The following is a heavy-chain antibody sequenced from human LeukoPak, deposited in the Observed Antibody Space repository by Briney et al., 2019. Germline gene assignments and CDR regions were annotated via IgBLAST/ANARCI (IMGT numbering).Heavy chain of an antibody. CDR3: ARAVAGATEDSRSAFDY. J-gene: IGHJ4*02. V-gene: IGHV4-34*01. D-gene: IGHD1-26*01. CDR1: GGSFSGYY. Sequence: SETLSLTCAVYGGSFSGYYWSWIRQPPGKGLEWIGEINHSGSTNYNPSLKSRVTISVDTSKNQFSLKLSSVTPADTAVYYCARAVAGATEDSRSAFDYWGQGTLVTISS. CDR2: INHSGST.